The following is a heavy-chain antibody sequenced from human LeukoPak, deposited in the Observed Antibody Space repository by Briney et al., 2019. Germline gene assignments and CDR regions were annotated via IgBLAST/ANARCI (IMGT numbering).Heavy chain of an antibody. V-gene: IGHV4-34*01. D-gene: IGHD3-10*01. J-gene: IGHJ5*02. Sequence: SETLSLTCAVYGGSFSGYYWSWIRQPPGKGLEWIGEINHSGSTNYNPSLKSRVTISVHTSKNQFSLKLSSVTAADTAVYYCARDVRGFGEVWFDPWGRGTLVAVSS. CDR1: GGSFSGYY. CDR2: INHSGST. CDR3: ARDVRGFGEVWFDP.